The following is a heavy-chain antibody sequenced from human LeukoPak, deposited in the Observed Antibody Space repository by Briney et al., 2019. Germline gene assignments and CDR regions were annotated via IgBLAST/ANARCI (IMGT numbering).Heavy chain of an antibody. CDR2: ISYDGSNK. CDR3: ARDRGNYFDY. CDR1: GFTFSSYA. Sequence: GRSLRPSCAASGFTFSSYAMHWVRQAPGKGLEWVAVISYDGSNKYYADSVKGRFTISRDNSKNTLYLQMNSLRAEDTAVYYCARDRGNYFDYWGQGTLVTVSS. V-gene: IGHV3-30-3*01. J-gene: IGHJ4*02.